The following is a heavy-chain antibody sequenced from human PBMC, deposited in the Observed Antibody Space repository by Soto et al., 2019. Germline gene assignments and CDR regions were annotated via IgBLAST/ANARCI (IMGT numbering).Heavy chain of an antibody. D-gene: IGHD1-1*01. Sequence: GESLKISCAASGFTFSSYAMSWVRQAPGKGLEWVSAISGSGGSTYYADSVKGRFTISRDNSKNTLYLQMNSLRAEDTAVYYCAKELEQGDYYYYGMDVWGQGTTVTVSS. CDR2: ISGSGGST. CDR3: AKELEQGDYYYYGMDV. V-gene: IGHV3-23*01. J-gene: IGHJ6*02. CDR1: GFTFSSYA.